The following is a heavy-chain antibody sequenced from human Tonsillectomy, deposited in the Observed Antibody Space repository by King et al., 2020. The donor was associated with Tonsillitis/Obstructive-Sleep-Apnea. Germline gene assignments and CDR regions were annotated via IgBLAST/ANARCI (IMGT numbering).Heavy chain of an antibody. D-gene: IGHD3-10*02. CDR1: GGTFSSYA. CDR2: IIPILGIA. J-gene: IGHJ3*02. Sequence: VQLVQSGAEVKKPGSSVKVSCKASGGTFSSYAISWVRQAPGQGLEWMGGIIPILGIANYAQKFQGRVTITADKSTSTAYMELSSLRSEDTAVYYCARDMLNEGHPDAFDIWGQGTMVTVSS. CDR3: ARDMLNEGHPDAFDI. V-gene: IGHV1-69*10.